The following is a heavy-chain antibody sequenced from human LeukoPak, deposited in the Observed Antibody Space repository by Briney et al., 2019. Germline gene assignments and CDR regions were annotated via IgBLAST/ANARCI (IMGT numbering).Heavy chain of an antibody. CDR3: ARRYNWNTDAFDI. Sequence: GGSLRLSCVASGFTFSSYAMSWVRQAPGKGLEWVSSISSSSSYIYYADSVKGRFTISRDNAKNSLYLQMNSLRAEDTAVYYCARRYNWNTDAFDIWGQGTMVTVSS. J-gene: IGHJ3*02. V-gene: IGHV3-21*01. CDR2: ISSSSSYI. D-gene: IGHD1/OR15-1a*01. CDR1: GFTFSSYA.